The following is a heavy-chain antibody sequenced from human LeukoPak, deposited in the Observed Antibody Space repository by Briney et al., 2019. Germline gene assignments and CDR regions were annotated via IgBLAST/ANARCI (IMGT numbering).Heavy chain of an antibody. V-gene: IGHV3-23*01. CDR1: GFFFSNNA. D-gene: IGHD3-22*01. J-gene: IGHJ3*02. CDR3: AKDQDYYDSADAFDI. Sequence: GGSLRLSCAASGFFFSNNAMSWVRQAPGKGLEWVSSLDTTGASTFFADSVRGRFIVSRDNSKNTLYLQMNSLRAEDTAVYYCAKDQDYYDSADAFDIWGQGTMVTVSS. CDR2: LDTTGAST.